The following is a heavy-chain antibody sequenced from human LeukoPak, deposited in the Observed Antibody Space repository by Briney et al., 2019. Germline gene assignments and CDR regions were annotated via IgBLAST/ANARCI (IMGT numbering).Heavy chain of an antibody. Sequence: GGSLRLSCVASGFTFSSWVRQAPGKGPEWVANIKQDGSEKYYVDSVKGRFTISRDNAKNSLYLQMNNLRVEDTAQYFCANDRDCGGISCYRTAFDHWGQGTLVAVSS. CDR1: GFTFSS. CDR2: IKQDGSEK. D-gene: IGHD4-23*01. V-gene: IGHV3-7*03. J-gene: IGHJ5*02. CDR3: ANDRDCGGISCYRTAFDH.